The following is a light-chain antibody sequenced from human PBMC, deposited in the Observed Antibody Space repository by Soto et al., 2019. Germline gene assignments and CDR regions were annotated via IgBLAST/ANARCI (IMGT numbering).Light chain of an antibody. CDR1: QSVSSSY. Sequence: EIVLTQSPGTLSLSPGERATLSCRASQSVSSSYLAWYQQKPGQAPRLLIYGASSRATGIPDRFSGSGSGTDFTLTISRLEPEDFAVYYCQQYGSPPMYTFGQGTNVEIK. CDR3: QQYGSPPMYT. V-gene: IGKV3-20*01. CDR2: GAS. J-gene: IGKJ2*01.